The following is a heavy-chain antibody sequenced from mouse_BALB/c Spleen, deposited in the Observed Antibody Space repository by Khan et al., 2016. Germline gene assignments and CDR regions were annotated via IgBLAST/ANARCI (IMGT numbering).Heavy chain of an antibody. CDR3: SRGLGRRYFYY. V-gene: IGHV1-9*01. CDR2: ILPGSGSI. J-gene: IGHJ2*01. Sequence: QVRLQQSGAELMKPGASVKISCKATGYTLSTYWIERVKKRPGHGLEWIGEILPGSGSINYIVKLQGQATSPADTSSNTADMQLSSLTSEDSAAYYCSRGLGRRYFYYWGQGTTLTVSS. CDR1: GYTLSTYW.